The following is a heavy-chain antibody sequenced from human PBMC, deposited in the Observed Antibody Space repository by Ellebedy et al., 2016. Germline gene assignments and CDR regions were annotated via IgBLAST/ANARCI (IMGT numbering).Heavy chain of an antibody. CDR2: INHSGST. V-gene: IGHV4-34*01. J-gene: IGHJ6*03. CDR3: AVPGYSSGRRGYYMDV. CDR1: GGSFSGYY. D-gene: IGHD6-19*01. Sequence: SETLSLXXAVYGGSFSGYYWSWIRQPPGKGLEWIGEINHSGSTNYNPSLKSRVTISVDTSKNQFSLKLSSVTATDTAVYYCAVPGYSSGRRGYYMDVWGKGTTVTVSS.